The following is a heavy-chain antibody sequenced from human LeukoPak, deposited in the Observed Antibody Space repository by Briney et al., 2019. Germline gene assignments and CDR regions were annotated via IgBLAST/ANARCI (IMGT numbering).Heavy chain of an antibody. CDR2: ISGSGGST. V-gene: IGHV3-23*01. D-gene: IGHD1-1*01. Sequence: PGGSLRLSCAASGFTFSSYAMSWVRQAPGKGLEWVSAISGSGGSTYYAGSVKGRFTISRDNSKNTLYLQMNSLRAEDTAVYYCAKNPAIRVEPHYYYYYMDVWGKGTTVTVSS. CDR1: GFTFSSYA. CDR3: AKNPAIRVEPHYYYYYMDV. J-gene: IGHJ6*03.